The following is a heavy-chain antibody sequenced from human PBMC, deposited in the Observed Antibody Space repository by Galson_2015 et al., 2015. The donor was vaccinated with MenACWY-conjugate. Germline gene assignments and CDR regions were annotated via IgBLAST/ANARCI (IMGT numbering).Heavy chain of an antibody. Sequence: SLRLSCAASGFSFSNYAMNWVRQAPGKGLEWVSAITGGGDSTYYADSVKGRINISRDNSKNTLHLQMNSLRAEDTAIYYCAKDLSSGWYEPFDYWGQGTLVTVSS. V-gene: IGHV3-23*01. CDR3: AKDLSSGWYEPFDY. D-gene: IGHD6-19*01. CDR2: ITGGGDST. J-gene: IGHJ4*02. CDR1: GFSFSNYA.